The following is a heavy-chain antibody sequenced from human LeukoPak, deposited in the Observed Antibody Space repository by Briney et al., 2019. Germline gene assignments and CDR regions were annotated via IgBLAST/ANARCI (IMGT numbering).Heavy chain of an antibody. Sequence: GGSLRLSXAASGLTFDEYGLSWVSQGPGKGLEWVAGISWNGGITYYADSVKGRFTISRDNAKNSLYLQMSSLRVEDTALYYCAGFSVTTYHEFWGQGTLVTVSS. D-gene: IGHD4-17*01. CDR2: ISWNGGIT. CDR1: GLTFDEYG. CDR3: AGFSVTTYHEF. J-gene: IGHJ4*02. V-gene: IGHV3-20*04.